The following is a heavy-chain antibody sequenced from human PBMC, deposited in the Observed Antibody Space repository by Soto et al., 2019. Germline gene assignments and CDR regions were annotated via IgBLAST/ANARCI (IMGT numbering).Heavy chain of an antibody. D-gene: IGHD6-19*01. V-gene: IGHV4-4*02. Sequence: SETPSLTCAVYGDSISSTFWWTWFRQPPGKGLEWIGEVYHSGSTRYNPSLKSRVTISVDTPNNQFSLKLNSTTAADTAMYYFVRESGFTGWYYYWGQGTLVTV. CDR1: GDSISSTFW. J-gene: IGHJ4*02. CDR3: VRESGFTGWYYY. CDR2: VYHSGST.